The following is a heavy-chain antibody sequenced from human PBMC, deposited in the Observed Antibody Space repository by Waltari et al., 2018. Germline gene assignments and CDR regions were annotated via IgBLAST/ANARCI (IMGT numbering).Heavy chain of an antibody. CDR3: ARGAARAPPDGRFDP. V-gene: IGHV4-4*07. CDR2: IYTSGST. J-gene: IGHJ5*02. D-gene: IGHD6-25*01. CDR1: GGSISSYS. Sequence: QVQLQESGPGLVKPSETLSLTCTVSGGSISSYSWSWIRQPAGKGLEWIGRIYTSGSTNYNPSLKSRVTISVDKSKNQFSLKLSSVTAADTAVYYCARGAARAPPDGRFDPWGQGTLVTVSS.